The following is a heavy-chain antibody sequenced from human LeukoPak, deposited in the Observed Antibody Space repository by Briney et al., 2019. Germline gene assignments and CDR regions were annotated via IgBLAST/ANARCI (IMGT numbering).Heavy chain of an antibody. Sequence: SETLSLTCTVSGGSISSSTYYWGWIRQPPGKGLEWIGSIYYSGSTYYNLSLKSRVTISVDTFKNQFSLELSSVTAADTAVYYCASDEVAGPRIAAAGTRWFDTWGQRTLVTVSS. J-gene: IGHJ5*02. CDR1: GGSISSSTYY. D-gene: IGHD6-13*01. V-gene: IGHV4-39*01. CDR3: ASDEVAGPRIAAAGTRWFDT. CDR2: IYYSGST.